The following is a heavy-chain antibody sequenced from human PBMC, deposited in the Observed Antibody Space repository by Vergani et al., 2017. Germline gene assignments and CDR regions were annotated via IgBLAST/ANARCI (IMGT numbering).Heavy chain of an antibody. V-gene: IGHV1-2*02. Sequence: QVQLVQSGAEVKKPGASVKVSCKASGYTFTGYYMHWVRQAPGQGLEWMGWINPNSGGTTYAQKFQGRVTMTRDTSISTAYMELSRLRSDDTAVYYCARESAYCGGDCYSRGWFDPWGQGTLVTVSS. CDR2: INPNSGGT. CDR3: ARESAYCGGDCYSRGWFDP. CDR1: GYTFTGYY. J-gene: IGHJ5*02. D-gene: IGHD2-21*01.